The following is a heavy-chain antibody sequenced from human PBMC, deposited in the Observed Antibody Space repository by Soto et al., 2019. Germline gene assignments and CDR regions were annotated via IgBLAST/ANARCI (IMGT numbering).Heavy chain of an antibody. D-gene: IGHD1-1*01. V-gene: IGHV3-7*01. Sequence: EVQLVESGGGLVQPGGSLRLSCAVSGFTFNRHWMSWVRQTPGKGLEWVASIKEDGSEKSYVDSVKGRFTISRDNAKNLLFLQMNSLRVEDKSVYYCVRKGWNPHGYWGQGTLVTLSS. CDR2: IKEDGSEK. CDR1: GFTFNRHW. CDR3: VRKGWNPHGY. J-gene: IGHJ4*02.